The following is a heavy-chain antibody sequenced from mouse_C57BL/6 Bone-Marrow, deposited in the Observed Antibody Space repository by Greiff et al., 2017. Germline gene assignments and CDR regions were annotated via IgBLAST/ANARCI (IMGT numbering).Heavy chain of an antibody. V-gene: IGHV1-67*01. CDR2: ISTYYGDA. Sequence: QVHVKQSGPELVRPGVSVKISCKGSGYTFTDYAMHWVKQSPAKSLEWIGVISTYYGDASSNQKFKGKATMTVDKSSSTAYMELDRLTSEDSAVYYCAPRRSDFWGRGTAITVS. CDR1: GYTFTDYA. J-gene: IGHJ2*01. CDR3: APRRSDF.